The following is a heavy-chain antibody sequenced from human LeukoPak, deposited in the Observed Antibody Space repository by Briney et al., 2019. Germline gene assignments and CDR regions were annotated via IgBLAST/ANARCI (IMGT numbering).Heavy chain of an antibody. Sequence: SKTLSLTCTFSGGSISPYYWKWIRQSPGKELEWIGYIYYSGRTSYNPSLKSRVTMSLDTSKNQFSLQLSSVTAADTAVYYCASARGRWFDPWGQGTLVTVSS. CDR1: GGSISPYY. J-gene: IGHJ5*02. CDR3: ASARGRWFDP. V-gene: IGHV4-59*01. CDR2: IYYSGRT. D-gene: IGHD2-15*01.